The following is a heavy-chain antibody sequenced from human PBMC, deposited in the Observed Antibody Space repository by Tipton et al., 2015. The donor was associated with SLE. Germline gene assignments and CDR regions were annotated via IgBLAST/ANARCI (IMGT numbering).Heavy chain of an antibody. Sequence: SLRLSCAASGFFFSSYAMSWVRQGPGKGLEWVSAISGGAGSTYYADSVKGRFTISRDNSKNTLYLQMNSLRAEDTAVYYCARDLTPFYYGSGNYYYGMDVWGQGTTVTVSS. V-gene: IGHV3-23*01. CDR2: ISGGAGST. D-gene: IGHD3-10*01. CDR1: GFFFSSYA. CDR3: ARDLTPFYYGSGNYYYGMDV. J-gene: IGHJ6*02.